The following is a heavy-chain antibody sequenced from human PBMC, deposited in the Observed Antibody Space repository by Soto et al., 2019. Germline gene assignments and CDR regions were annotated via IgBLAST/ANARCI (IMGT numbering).Heavy chain of an antibody. CDR2: ISGYNGDT. V-gene: IGHV1-18*01. Sequence: QVHLVQSGAEVKKPGASVKVSCEASGYSFTTYGISWVRQAPGQGLEWMGWISGYNGDTNYAQNFQARVTMTTDTSTSTAYMELRSLRSDDTAVYYCAREGVRPYYYYGMDVWGQGTTVTVSS. J-gene: IGHJ6*02. D-gene: IGHD2-21*01. CDR1: GYSFTTYG. CDR3: AREGVRPYYYYGMDV.